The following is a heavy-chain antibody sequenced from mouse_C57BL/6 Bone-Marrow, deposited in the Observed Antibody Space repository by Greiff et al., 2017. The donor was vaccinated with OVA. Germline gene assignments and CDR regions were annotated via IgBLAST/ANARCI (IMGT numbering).Heavy chain of an antibody. CDR3: TRDYYGSIYEGSFDY. D-gene: IGHD1-1*01. CDR1: GYTFTDYE. CDR2: IDPETGGT. Sequence: QVQLQQSGAELVRPGASVTLSCKASGYTFTDYEMHWVKQTPVHGLEWIGAIDPETGGTAYNQKFKGKAILAADKSSSTAYIALRSLTSEDSAVYYCTRDYYGSIYEGSFDYWGQGTTLTVSS. V-gene: IGHV1-15*01. J-gene: IGHJ2*01.